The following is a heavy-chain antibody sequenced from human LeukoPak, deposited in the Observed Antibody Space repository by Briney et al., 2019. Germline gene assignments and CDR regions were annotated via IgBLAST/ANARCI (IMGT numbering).Heavy chain of an antibody. CDR2: INHSGST. CDR3: VMGVWFVDY. J-gene: IGHJ4*02. Sequence: PSETLSLTCAVYGGSFSGYYWSWIRQPPGKGLEWIGEINHSGSTNYNPSLKSRVTISADTSKNQFSLKLSSVTAADTAVYYCVMGVWFVDYWGQGTLVTVSS. V-gene: IGHV4-34*01. CDR1: GGSFSGYY. D-gene: IGHD3-10*01.